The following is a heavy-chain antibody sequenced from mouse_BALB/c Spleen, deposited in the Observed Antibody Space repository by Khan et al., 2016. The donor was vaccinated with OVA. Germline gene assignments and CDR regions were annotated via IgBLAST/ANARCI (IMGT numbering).Heavy chain of an antibody. Sequence: QVQLKESGPGLVAPSQNLSITCSVSGFSLTDYGVSWIRQPPGKGLEWLGVIWGGGSTYYNSALESRLSISKDNSKSQVFLKMNSLQTDDTAMYYCAKGVWSYYYAGDYGGQGTSVTVSS. D-gene: IGHD2-10*02. CDR2: IWGGGST. CDR3: AKGVWSYYYAGDY. J-gene: IGHJ4*01. V-gene: IGHV2-6-5*01. CDR1: GFSLTDYG.